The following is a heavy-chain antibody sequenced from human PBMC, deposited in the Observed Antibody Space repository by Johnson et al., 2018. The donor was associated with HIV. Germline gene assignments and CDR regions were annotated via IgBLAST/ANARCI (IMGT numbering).Heavy chain of an antibody. Sequence: QVQLVESGGGLVNPGGSLRLSCAASGFTFSDYYMSWIRQTPGKGLEWVSYISSSGNTIYYADSVKGRVTISRDNAKKSLYLQMNSLRAEDTAVYYCGRDKGRGAFEIWGQGTMVTVSS. CDR1: GFTFSDYY. D-gene: IGHD3-10*01. J-gene: IGHJ3*02. CDR3: GRDKGRGAFEI. V-gene: IGHV3-11*04. CDR2: ISSSGNTI.